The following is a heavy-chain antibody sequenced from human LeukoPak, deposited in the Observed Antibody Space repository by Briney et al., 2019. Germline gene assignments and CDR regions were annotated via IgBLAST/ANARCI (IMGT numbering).Heavy chain of an antibody. CDR2: ITNDGSST. V-gene: IGHV3-74*01. CDR1: GLTFSSHW. D-gene: IGHD2-2*02. J-gene: IGHJ4*02. CDR3: AKDRGFRCSSTSCYTGPLDY. Sequence: TGGSLRLSCAASGLTFSSHWMHWVRQAPGKGLVWVSRITNDGSSTTYADSVKGRFTISRDNAKNMLYLQVNSLRAEDTAVYYCAKDRGFRCSSTSCYTGPLDYWGQGTLVTVSS.